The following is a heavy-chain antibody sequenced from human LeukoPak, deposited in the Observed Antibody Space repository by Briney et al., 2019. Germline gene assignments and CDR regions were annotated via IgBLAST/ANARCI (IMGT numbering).Heavy chain of an antibody. J-gene: IGHJ4*02. CDR1: GGSFSGYY. Sequence: PSETLSLTCAVYGGSFSGYYWSWIRQPPGKGLEWIGSIYYSGSTYYNPSLKSRVTISVDTSKNQFSLKLSSVTAADTAVYYCARDYPDGGGGRYFDWLPVFWGQGTLVTVSS. D-gene: IGHD3-9*01. V-gene: IGHV4-34*01. CDR2: IYYSGST. CDR3: ARDYPDGGGGRYFDWLPVF.